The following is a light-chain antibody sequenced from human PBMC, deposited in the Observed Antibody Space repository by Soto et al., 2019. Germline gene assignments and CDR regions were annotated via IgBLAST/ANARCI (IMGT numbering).Light chain of an antibody. V-gene: IGLV2-14*01. CDR1: SGDVGGYYY. J-gene: IGLJ1*01. CDR2: EVS. CDR3: SSYTAGGTI. Sequence: SVLTQPASVSGSPGQSITISCTGTSGDVGGYYYVSWYQRLPGKAPKLMISEVSNRPSGVSNRFSGSKSGNTASLTISGLQAEDEADYYCSSYTAGGTIFGTGTKVTVL.